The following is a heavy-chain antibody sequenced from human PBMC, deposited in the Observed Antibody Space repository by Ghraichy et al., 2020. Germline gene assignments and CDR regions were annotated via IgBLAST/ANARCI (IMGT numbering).Heavy chain of an antibody. CDR3: ARDEGYSDSRRGLVY. CDR1: GYPFTSYY. D-gene: IGHD3-22*01. V-gene: IGHV1-46*04. CDR2: YNPNGVTM. J-gene: IGHJ4*02. Sequence: ASVKVSCKASGYPFTSYYVHWVRQAPGQGLEWMGVYNPNGVTMGYAQKLEDRLTMTRDTATTTVYMELSSLTSGDTAVYYYARDEGYSDSRRGLVYWGQGTLLTVSS.